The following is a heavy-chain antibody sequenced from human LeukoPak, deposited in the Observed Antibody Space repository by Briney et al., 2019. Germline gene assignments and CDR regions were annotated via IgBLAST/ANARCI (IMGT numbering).Heavy chain of an antibody. CDR2: IYPGESDT. CDR3: ASHGAGYHSDFQH. V-gene: IGHV5-51*01. CDR1: GDRFTSYW. D-gene: IGHD4/OR15-4a*01. Sequence: GGPLTISSMASGDRFTSYWIGWVRHMPGKGLEWMGIIYPGESDTTNSPSLQGQVTFSAANSINTSYLQWSSPKASATAKYYCASHGAGYHSDFQHWGQGTLVTVSS. J-gene: IGHJ1*01.